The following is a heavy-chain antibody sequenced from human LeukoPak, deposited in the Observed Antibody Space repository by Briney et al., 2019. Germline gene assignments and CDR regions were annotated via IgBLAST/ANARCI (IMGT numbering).Heavy chain of an antibody. CDR2: ISWNSGSI. CDR1: GFTFDDYA. V-gene: IGHV3-9*01. CDR3: ARGATTLQREDAFDI. Sequence: GGSLRLSCAASGFTFDDYAMHWVRQAPGKGLEWVSGISWNSGSIGYADSVKGRFTISRDNAKNLLFLQMNSLRAEDTAVYYCARGATTLQREDAFDIWGQGTMVTVSS. J-gene: IGHJ3*02. D-gene: IGHD5-24*01.